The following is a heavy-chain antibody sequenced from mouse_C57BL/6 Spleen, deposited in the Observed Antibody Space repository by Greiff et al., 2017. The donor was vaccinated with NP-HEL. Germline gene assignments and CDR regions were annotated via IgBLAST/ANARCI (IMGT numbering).Heavy chain of an antibody. J-gene: IGHJ2*01. D-gene: IGHD1-1*01. Sequence: VQLKESGAELVKPGASVKLSCTASGFNIKDYYMHWVKQRTEQGLEWIGRIDPEAGETKYAPKFPGKATITADPSSNTAYLQLSSLTSEDTAVYYCASWGYGSSYDWGQGTTLTVSS. V-gene: IGHV14-2*01. CDR2: IDPEAGET. CDR1: GFNIKDYY. CDR3: ASWGYGSSYD.